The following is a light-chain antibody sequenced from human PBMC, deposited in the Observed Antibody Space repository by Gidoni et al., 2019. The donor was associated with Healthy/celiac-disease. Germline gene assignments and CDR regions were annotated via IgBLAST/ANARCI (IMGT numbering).Light chain of an antibody. CDR1: SPNIGSNT. CDR3: AAWDDSLNGWV. V-gene: IGLV1-44*01. Sequence: QSVLTPPPSASGTPGQRVTIPWSGSSPNIGSNTVNWYQQLPGTAPKLLSYSNNQRPSGVPDRFSGSKSGTSASLAISGLQSEDEADYYCAAWDDSLNGWVFGGGTKLTVL. CDR2: SNN. J-gene: IGLJ3*02.